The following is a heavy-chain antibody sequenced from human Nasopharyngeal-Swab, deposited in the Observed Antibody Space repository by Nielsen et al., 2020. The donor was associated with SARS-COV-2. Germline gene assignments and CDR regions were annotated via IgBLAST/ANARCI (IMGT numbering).Heavy chain of an antibody. CDR3: VVGSLA. D-gene: IGHD6-13*01. V-gene: IGHV3-74*01. CDR2: ATADGTDT. J-gene: IGHJ3*01. CDR1: GFITFAIEW. Sequence: GESLKIPCAASGFITFAIEWVYWVRQVPGKGLVFVSRATADGTDTFYADSVKGRFTISRDNAKNAVYLEMNSLRVEDTAVYYCVVGSLAWGQGTMVTVSS.